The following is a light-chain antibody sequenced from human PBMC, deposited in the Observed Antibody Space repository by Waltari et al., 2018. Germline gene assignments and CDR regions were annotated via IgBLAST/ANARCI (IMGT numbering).Light chain of an antibody. J-gene: IGKJ2*01. CDR2: WAS. Sequence: DIVVTQSPDSLAVSLGERATINCKSSQSLFPTNNKNYLAWYQQKPGQPPKLRIYWASTRDSGVPDRFSGSGSGTDFTLAISSLQPEDVAVYYCQQYYATPNTFGQGTNVEIK. CDR1: QSLFPTNNKNY. V-gene: IGKV4-1*01. CDR3: QQYYATPNT.